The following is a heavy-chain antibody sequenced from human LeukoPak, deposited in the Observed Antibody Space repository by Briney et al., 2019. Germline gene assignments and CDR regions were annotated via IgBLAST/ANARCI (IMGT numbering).Heavy chain of an antibody. CDR3: ARGYRPYDDAFDI. CDR2: FSYDGSIR. V-gene: IGHV3-30*01. Sequence: GGSLRLSCAGPGFTLTTYAMQWVRQAPGKGLEWVAMFSYDGSIRYNADSVQGRFTISRDTSQNTLDLQMDSLRPDDTAVYYCARGYRPYDDAFDIWGHGTLVTVSS. D-gene: IGHD3-16*02. J-gene: IGHJ3*02. CDR1: GFTLTTYA.